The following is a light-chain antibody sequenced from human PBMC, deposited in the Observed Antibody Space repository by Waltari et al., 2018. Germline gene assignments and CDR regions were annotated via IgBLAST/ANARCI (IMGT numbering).Light chain of an antibody. Sequence: QSALTQPRSVSGSPGQSVTISCTGTSSDVGGYNYVSWYQQHPGKAPKLMIYDVSKRPSGVPDRFSCSKSVNTASLTISGLQAEDEADYYGCSYAGSYTSLFGGGTKLTVL. CDR3: CSYAGSYTSL. J-gene: IGLJ2*01. CDR1: SSDVGGYNY. V-gene: IGLV2-11*01. CDR2: DVS.